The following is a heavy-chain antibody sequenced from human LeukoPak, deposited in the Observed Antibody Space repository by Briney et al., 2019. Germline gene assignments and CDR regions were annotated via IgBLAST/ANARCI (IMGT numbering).Heavy chain of an antibody. D-gene: IGHD3-22*01. J-gene: IGHJ4*02. CDR1: GYTFTSYY. Sequence: ASVKVSCKASGYTFTSYYMHWVRQAPGQGLEWRGIINPSGGSTSYAQKFQVRVTMTRDTSTSTVYMELSSLRSEDTAVYYCARFGSSGYYYFDYWGQGTLVTVSS. CDR2: INPSGGST. CDR3: ARFGSSGYYYFDY. V-gene: IGHV1-46*01.